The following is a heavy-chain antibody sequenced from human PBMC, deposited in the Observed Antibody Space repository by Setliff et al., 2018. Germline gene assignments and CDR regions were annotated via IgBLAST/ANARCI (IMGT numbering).Heavy chain of an antibody. CDR2: IQTDESDT. D-gene: IGHD3-9*01. V-gene: IGHV3-74*01. J-gene: IGHJ4*02. CDR1: GFTLNSYL. CDR3: ARDLSGRSDY. Sequence: PGGSLRLSCAASGFTLNSYLMHWVRQAPGEGLVWVSRIQTDESDTNYADSVKGRFTISRDNAKNTLYLQMNSLRAEDTAVYYCARDLSGRSDYWGQGTLVTVSS.